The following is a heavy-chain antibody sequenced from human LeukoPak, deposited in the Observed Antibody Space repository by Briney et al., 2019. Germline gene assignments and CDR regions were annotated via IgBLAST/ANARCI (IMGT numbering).Heavy chain of an antibody. CDR2: ISGSGGST. CDR1: GFTFSSYV. Sequence: GGSLRLSCAASGFTFSSYVMSWVRQAPGKGLEWVSAISGSGGSTYYADSVKGRFTISRDNSKNTLYLQMNSLRAEDTAVYYCAKGVLRITMVRGVIFDAFDIWGQGTMVTVSS. D-gene: IGHD3-10*01. J-gene: IGHJ3*02. CDR3: AKGVLRITMVRGVIFDAFDI. V-gene: IGHV3-23*01.